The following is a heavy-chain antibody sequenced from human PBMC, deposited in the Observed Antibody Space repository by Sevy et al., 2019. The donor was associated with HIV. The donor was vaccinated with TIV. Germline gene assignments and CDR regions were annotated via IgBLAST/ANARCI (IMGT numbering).Heavy chain of an antibody. J-gene: IGHJ4*02. V-gene: IGHV3-66*01. D-gene: IGHD1-1*01. CDR1: GFAVSNNY. CDR2: IDSGGPT. CDR3: ARGPHRSLQYALDY. Sequence: EGSLRLSCAASGFAVSNNYMTWVRQAPGTALEWVSMIDSGGPTYYADSVRGRFTISRDNSKNTLYLQMNSLRVDDTAVYFCARGPHRSLQYALDYWGQGTLVTVSS.